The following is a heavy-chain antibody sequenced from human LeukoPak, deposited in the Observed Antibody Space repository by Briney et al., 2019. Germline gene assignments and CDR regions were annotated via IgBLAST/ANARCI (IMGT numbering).Heavy chain of an antibody. J-gene: IGHJ4*02. CDR3: SGGRDTAVAGPGGYFDF. Sequence: GGSLRLPCAPSGFILSVYHMRWTRQAPGGAREWVSYISPGGDAIYFADSVKGRFTVSRDNAKNSLFLQMSSLTAEDTAVYYCSGGRDTAVAGPGGYFDFWGQGSLVTVSS. CDR2: ISPGGDAI. V-gene: IGHV3-11*01. D-gene: IGHD6-19*01. CDR1: GFILSVYH.